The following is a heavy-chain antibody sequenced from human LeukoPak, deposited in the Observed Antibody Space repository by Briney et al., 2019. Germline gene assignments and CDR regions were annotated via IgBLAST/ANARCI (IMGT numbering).Heavy chain of an antibody. D-gene: IGHD4-17*01. CDR1: GGTFSSYT. CDR2: IIPILGIA. CDR3: ARAEDDYGDYASHY. V-gene: IGHV1-69*02. J-gene: IGHJ4*02. Sequence: VASVKVSCKASGGTFSSYTISWVRQAPGQGLEWMGRIIPILGIANYAQKFQGRVTITADKSTSTAYMELSSLRSEDTAVYYCARAEDDYGDYASHYWGQGTLVTVSS.